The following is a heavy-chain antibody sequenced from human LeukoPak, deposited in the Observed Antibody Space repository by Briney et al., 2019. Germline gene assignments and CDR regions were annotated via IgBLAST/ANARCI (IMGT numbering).Heavy chain of an antibody. D-gene: IGHD6-6*01. CDR3: ARGGPKTLFEIAARPYYYYYMDV. CDR2: INPNSGGT. V-gene: IGHV1-2*02. Sequence: GASVKVSCKASGYTFTGYYMHWVRQAPGQGLEWMGWINPNSGGTNYAQKFQGRVTMTRDTSISTAYMELSRLRSDDTAVYYCARGGPKTLFEIAARPYYYYYMDVWGKGTTVTVSS. CDR1: GYTFTGYY. J-gene: IGHJ6*03.